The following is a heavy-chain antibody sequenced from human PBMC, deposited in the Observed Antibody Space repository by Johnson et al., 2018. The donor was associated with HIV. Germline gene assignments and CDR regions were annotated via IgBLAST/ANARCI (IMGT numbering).Heavy chain of an antibody. CDR2: ISGSGGST. V-gene: IGHV3-23*04. Sequence: VQLVESGGGLVQPGGSLRLSCAASGFTFSSYAMSWVRQAPGKGLEWVSSISGSGGSTYYADSVKGRFTVSRDNSKYTLYLQVNSLRAEDTAVYYCAKHRVAAAGYDAFDIWGQGTMVTVSS. CDR1: GFTFSSYA. CDR3: AKHRVAAAGYDAFDI. D-gene: IGHD6-13*01. J-gene: IGHJ3*02.